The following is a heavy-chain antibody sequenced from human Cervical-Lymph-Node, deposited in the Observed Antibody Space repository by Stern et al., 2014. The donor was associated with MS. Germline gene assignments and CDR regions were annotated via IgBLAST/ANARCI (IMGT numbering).Heavy chain of an antibody. CDR1: GFSFSDYY. J-gene: IGHJ4*02. CDR3: ARGYSSGWYAGSDY. V-gene: IGHV3-11*06. Sequence: VQLVESGGGLVKPAGPLTLPCAASGFSFSDYYMSWIRQAPGKGLEWVTYISGSTSYTKYADSVKGRFTISRDNTKNSLYLQMNSLSAEDTAVYYCARGYSSGWYAGSDYWGQGSLVTVSS. D-gene: IGHD6-19*01. CDR2: ISGSTSYT.